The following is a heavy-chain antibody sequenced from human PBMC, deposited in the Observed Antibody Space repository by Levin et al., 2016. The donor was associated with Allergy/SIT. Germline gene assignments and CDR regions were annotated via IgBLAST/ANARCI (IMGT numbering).Heavy chain of an antibody. Sequence: GESLKISCAASGFTFSSYAMSWVRQAPGKGLEWVSAISGSGGSTYYADSVKGRFTISRDNSKNTLYLQMNSLRAEDTAVYYCAKDCYGDPYYYYYYGMDVWGQGTTVTVSS. CDR2: ISGSGGST. J-gene: IGHJ6*02. V-gene: IGHV3-23*01. CDR1: GFTFSSYA. D-gene: IGHD4-17*01. CDR3: AKDCYGDPYYYYYYGMDV.